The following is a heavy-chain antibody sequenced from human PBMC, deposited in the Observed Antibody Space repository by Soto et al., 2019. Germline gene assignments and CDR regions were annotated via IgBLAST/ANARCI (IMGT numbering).Heavy chain of an antibody. D-gene: IGHD6-13*01. CDR3: ARTAAAGKYYYGMDV. CDR2: IYPEDSET. V-gene: IGHV5-51*01. J-gene: IGHJ6*02. Sequence: PGESLKISCKGSGYSFTNYWIGWVRQMPGKDLEWIGIIYPEDSETRYSPSFQGQVTISVDKSISTAYLQWSSLKASDTAMYYCARTAAAGKYYYGMDVWGQGTTVTVS. CDR1: GYSFTNYW.